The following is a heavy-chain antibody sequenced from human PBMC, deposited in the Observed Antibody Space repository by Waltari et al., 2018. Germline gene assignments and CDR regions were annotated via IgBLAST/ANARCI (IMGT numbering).Heavy chain of an antibody. V-gene: IGHV4-34*01. CDR1: GGSFSGYY. CDR3: ASSSWYTFFYFDL. Sequence: QVQLQQWGAGLLTPSETLSLTCAVYGGSFSGYYWSWIRQPPGKGLEWIGEINHSGSTNYNPSLKSRVTISVDTSKNQFSLKLSSVTAADTAVYYGASSSWYTFFYFDLWGRGTLVTVSS. D-gene: IGHD6-13*01. J-gene: IGHJ2*01. CDR2: INHSGST.